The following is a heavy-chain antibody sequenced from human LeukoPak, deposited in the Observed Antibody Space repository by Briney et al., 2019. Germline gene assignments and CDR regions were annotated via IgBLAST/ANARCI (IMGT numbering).Heavy chain of an antibody. CDR2: ISHSGGT. V-gene: IGHV4-30-4*01. CDR3: VRHVHSPSFDP. J-gene: IGHJ5*02. CDR1: GGSISSGDYY. Sequence: SETLSLTCTVSGGSISSGDYYWSWIRQPPGKGLEWIAYISHSGGTYYNPSLKSRATISLDTSRNQFSLTLTSVIDADTAVYYCVRHVHSPSFDPWGQGTLVTVSS.